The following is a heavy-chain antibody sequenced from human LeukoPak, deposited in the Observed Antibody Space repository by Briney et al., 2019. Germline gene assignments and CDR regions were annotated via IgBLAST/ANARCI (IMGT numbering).Heavy chain of an antibody. CDR3: ARIYGDYFDGMDV. J-gene: IGHJ6*02. CDR2: IYYSGST. V-gene: IGHV4-39*01. CDR1: GGSISSSSYY. D-gene: IGHD4-17*01. Sequence: SETLSLTCTVSGGSISSSSYYWGWIRQPPGKGLEWIGSIYYSGSTYYNQSLKSRVTISVDTSKNQFSLKLSSVTAADTAVYYCARIYGDYFDGMDVWGQGTTVTVSS.